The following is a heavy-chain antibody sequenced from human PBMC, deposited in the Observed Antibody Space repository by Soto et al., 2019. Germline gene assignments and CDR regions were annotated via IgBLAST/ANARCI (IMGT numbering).Heavy chain of an antibody. D-gene: IGHD1-1*01. CDR1: GFTFGNYW. CDR3: ASQRVSCAMDV. V-gene: IGHV3-7*05. CDR2: MNQNGSEK. J-gene: IGHJ6*02. Sequence: EVQLVESGGGLVQPGGSLRLSCTVSGFTFGNYWMTWVRQAPGKGLEWVANMNQNGSEKYYVDSVKGRFAISRDNARNSLYLQMNSLSAEDTAVYYCASQRVSCAMDVWGQGTTVTVSS.